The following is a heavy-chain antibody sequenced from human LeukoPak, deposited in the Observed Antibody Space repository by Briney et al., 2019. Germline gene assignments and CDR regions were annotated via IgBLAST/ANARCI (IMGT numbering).Heavy chain of an antibody. V-gene: IGHV4-31*03. CDR3: ARVVGDYFDY. Sequence: SQTLSLTCTVSGGSISSGGYYWSWIRQHPGKGPEWIGYIHHGGSTYYNPSLKSRVSISVDTSMNQFTLNLTSVTAADTAIYFCARVVGDYFDYWGQGTLVTVSS. CDR1: GGSISSGGYY. J-gene: IGHJ4*02. D-gene: IGHD1-26*01. CDR2: IHHGGST.